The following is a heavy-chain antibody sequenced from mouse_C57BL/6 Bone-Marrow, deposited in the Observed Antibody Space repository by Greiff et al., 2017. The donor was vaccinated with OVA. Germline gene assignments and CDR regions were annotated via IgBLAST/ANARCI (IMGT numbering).Heavy chain of an antibody. D-gene: IGHD1-1*01. CDR3: ARVTTRSMDY. V-gene: IGHV1-50*01. CDR1: GYTFTSYW. Sequence: HVQLQPPWAELVKPGASVKLSCKASGYTFTSYWMPWVKQRPGQGLECIGELDPSDSYTNYNQKFKGKATLTVDTSSSTADMQLSSLTSEDSAVYYCARVTTRSMDYWGQGTSVTVSS. CDR2: LDPSDSYT. J-gene: IGHJ4*01.